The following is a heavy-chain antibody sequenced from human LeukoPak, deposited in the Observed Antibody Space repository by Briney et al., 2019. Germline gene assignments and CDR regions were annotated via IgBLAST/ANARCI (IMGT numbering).Heavy chain of an antibody. D-gene: IGHD6-6*01. Sequence: GGSLRLSCAASGFTFSSYSMNWVRQAPGKGLEWVSSISSSSSYIYYADSVKGRFTISRDTAKNSLYLQMNSLRAEDTAVYYCARDRGAARHNYWGQGTLVTVSS. CDR2: ISSSSSYI. CDR3: ARDRGAARHNY. CDR1: GFTFSSYS. J-gene: IGHJ4*02. V-gene: IGHV3-21*01.